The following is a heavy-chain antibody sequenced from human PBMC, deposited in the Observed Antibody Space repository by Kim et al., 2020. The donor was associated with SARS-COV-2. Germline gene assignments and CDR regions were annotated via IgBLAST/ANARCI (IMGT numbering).Heavy chain of an antibody. CDR2: IWDDGSNT. J-gene: IGHJ6*03. CDR1: GFTFSSYG. CDR3: ARDPEWLRPYYMDV. D-gene: IGHD5-12*01. Sequence: GGSLRLSCAASGFTFSSYGMRWVRQAPGKGLEWVAVIWDDGSNTYYADSVKGRFTISRDNSKNTLYLQMNSLRAEDTAVYYCARDPEWLRPYYMDVWGKGTTVTVPS. V-gene: IGHV3-33*01.